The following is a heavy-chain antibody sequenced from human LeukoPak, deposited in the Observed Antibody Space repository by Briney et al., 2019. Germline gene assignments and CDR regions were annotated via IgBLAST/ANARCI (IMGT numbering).Heavy chain of an antibody. D-gene: IGHD4-23*01. CDR1: SGSISSIHYY. Sequence: MPSETPSLTCTVSSGSISSIHYYWSWIRQPPGKGLEWIGYIYYSGSTYYNPSLQSRVTISVDTSKNQFSLKLRSVTAADTAEYYCARESTVITGQGRIFTGNYHGMDVWGHGTTVIVSS. CDR3: ARESTVITGQGRIFTGNYHGMDV. J-gene: IGHJ6*02. CDR2: IYYSGST. V-gene: IGHV4-30-4*01.